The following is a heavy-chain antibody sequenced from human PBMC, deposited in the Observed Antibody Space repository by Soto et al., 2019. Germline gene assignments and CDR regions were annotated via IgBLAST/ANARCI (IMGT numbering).Heavy chain of an antibody. V-gene: IGHV3-23*01. CDR2: ISGSGGNT. J-gene: IGHJ4*02. CDR1: RFTVSSYA. D-gene: IGHD4-17*01. Sequence: SLRLSCAASRFTVSSYAMSWVRQGPGKGLEWVSSISGSGGNTYYADSVKGRFTISRDNSKNTLYLQMNSLRAEDTAVYYCAKKSENYGDSKYDYWGQGTLVTVSS. CDR3: AKKSENYGDSKYDY.